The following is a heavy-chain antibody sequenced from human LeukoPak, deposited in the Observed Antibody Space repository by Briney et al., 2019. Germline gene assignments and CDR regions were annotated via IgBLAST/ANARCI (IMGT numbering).Heavy chain of an antibody. Sequence: GGSLRLSCAASGFTFSSYSMNWVRQAPGKGLEWVSSISSSSSYIYYADSVKGRFTISGDNAKNSLYLQMNSLRAEDTAVYYCARVMGYYYDSSGYPDYWGQGTLVTVSS. D-gene: IGHD3-22*01. CDR3: ARVMGYYYDSSGYPDY. J-gene: IGHJ4*02. CDR2: ISSSSSYI. CDR1: GFTFSSYS. V-gene: IGHV3-21*01.